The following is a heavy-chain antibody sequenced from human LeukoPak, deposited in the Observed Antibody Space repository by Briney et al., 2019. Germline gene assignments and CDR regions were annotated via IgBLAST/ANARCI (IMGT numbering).Heavy chain of an antibody. V-gene: IGHV4-39*01. Sequence: SETLSLTCSVSGASISSNTYYWGWIRPPPGKGLEWIGSIYYSGSTYYNPSLKSRATIFADTSKNQFSLILSSVTAADTAFYYCVRLPTGYPNWFDPWGQGTLVTVSS. CDR2: IYYSGST. CDR1: GASISSNTYY. CDR3: VRLPTGYPNWFDP. D-gene: IGHD3-9*01. J-gene: IGHJ5*02.